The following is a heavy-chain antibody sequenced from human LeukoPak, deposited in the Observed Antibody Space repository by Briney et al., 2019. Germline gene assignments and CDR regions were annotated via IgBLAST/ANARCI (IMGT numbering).Heavy chain of an antibody. V-gene: IGHV2-5*02. J-gene: IGHJ4*02. CDR2: IYWDDDK. Sequence: SGPTLVSPTQTLTLTCTFSGFSLTSGVGVGWIRQPPGKALEWLALIYWDDDKRYSPSLKSRLTITKDTSKNQVVLTMTNMDPVDTATYYCAHRLRDDFDNWGQGTLVTVSS. CDR3: AHRLRDDFDN. CDR1: GFSLTSGVG.